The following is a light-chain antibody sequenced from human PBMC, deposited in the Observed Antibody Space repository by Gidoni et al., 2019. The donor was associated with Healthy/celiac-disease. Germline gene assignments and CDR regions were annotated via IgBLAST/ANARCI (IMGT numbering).Light chain of an antibody. Sequence: DIVMTQTPLSLPVTPGEPASISCRSSQSLLDSDDGNTYLDWYLQKPGQSPQLLIYTLSYWASGVPDRFSGSGSGTDFTLKISRVEAEDVGVYYCMQRIEFPWTFXQXTKVEIK. CDR3: MQRIEFPWT. J-gene: IGKJ1*01. CDR2: TLS. CDR1: QSLLDSDDGNTY. V-gene: IGKV2-40*01.